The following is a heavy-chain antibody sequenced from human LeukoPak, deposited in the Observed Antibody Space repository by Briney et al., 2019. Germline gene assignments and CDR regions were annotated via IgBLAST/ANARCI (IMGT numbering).Heavy chain of an antibody. Sequence: GASVTVSCKASGGTFSSYAISWVRQAPGQGLEWMGGIIPIFGTANYAQKFQGRVTITADKSTSTAYMELSSLRSEDTAVYYCARAVLRCFDWLLAYNWFDPWGQGTLVTVSS. D-gene: IGHD3-9*01. CDR1: GGTFSSYA. CDR3: ARAVLRCFDWLLAYNWFDP. V-gene: IGHV1-69*06. J-gene: IGHJ5*02. CDR2: IIPIFGTA.